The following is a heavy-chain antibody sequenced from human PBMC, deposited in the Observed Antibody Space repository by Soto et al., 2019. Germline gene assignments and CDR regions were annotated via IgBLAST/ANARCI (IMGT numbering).Heavy chain of an antibody. CDR3: AKVFYYYDSSGYYYFDY. D-gene: IGHD3-22*01. CDR1: GFTFSSYA. V-gene: IGHV3-23*01. J-gene: IGHJ4*02. Sequence: GGSLRLSCAASGFTFSSYAMSWVRQAPGKGLEWVSAISGSGGSTYYADSVKGRFTISRDNSKNTLYLQMNSLRAEDTAVYYCAKVFYYYDSSGYYYFDYWGQGTLVTVSS. CDR2: ISGSGGST.